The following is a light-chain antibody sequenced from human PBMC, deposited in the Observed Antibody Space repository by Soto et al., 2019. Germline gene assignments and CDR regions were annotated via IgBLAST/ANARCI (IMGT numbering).Light chain of an antibody. CDR2: HAS. V-gene: IGKV1-5*01. CDR1: QSISNW. Sequence: DNQMAQSPSTQTASVGDRVTITCRASQSISNWLAWYQQKPGTAPKVLIYHASNLQSGVPSRFSGSGSGTEFTLTIISLQPDEFATYYCQQYNSYSFGHGTNVDIK. CDR3: QQYNSYS. J-gene: IGKJ3*01.